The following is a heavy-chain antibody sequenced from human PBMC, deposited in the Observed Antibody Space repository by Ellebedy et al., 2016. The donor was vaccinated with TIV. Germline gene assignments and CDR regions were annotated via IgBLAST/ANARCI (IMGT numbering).Heavy chain of an antibody. Sequence: GGSLRLXXVASGFTFRSHGIYWVRQAPGKGLEWVAVISSDGSNKYYADSVKGRFTISRDNPKNTLYLQMNSLRTDDMAVYYCARGGSSGSSDYWGRGTLVTVSS. CDR3: ARGGSSGSSDY. D-gene: IGHD3-10*01. CDR1: GFTFRSHG. J-gene: IGHJ4*02. V-gene: IGHV3-30*03. CDR2: ISSDGSNK.